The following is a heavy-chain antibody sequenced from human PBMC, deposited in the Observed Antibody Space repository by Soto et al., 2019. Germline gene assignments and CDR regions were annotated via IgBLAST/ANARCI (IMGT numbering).Heavy chain of an antibody. J-gene: IGHJ4*02. D-gene: IGHD1-26*01. V-gene: IGHV4-39*01. CDR1: GCSISSSSYY. Sequence: QLQLQESGPGLVKPSETLSLTCTVSGCSISSSSYYWGWIRQPPGKGLECIGTIYYSGSTYYNPSLTSRVTISVDTCKNQVSLRLSSVTAADTAVYYCARGGYDYWGQGTLVTVSS. CDR2: IYYSGST. CDR3: ARGGYDY.